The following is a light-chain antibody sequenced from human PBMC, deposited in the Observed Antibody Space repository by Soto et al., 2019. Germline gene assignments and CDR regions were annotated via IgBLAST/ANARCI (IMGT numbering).Light chain of an antibody. CDR2: GAS. Sequence: EIVLTQSPGTLSLSPGERATLSCRASQSVSSSYLAWYQQKPGQAHRLLIYGASSRATGIPDRFSGSGSGSDFSLTISRLQPDYFAVYYCQQYGSSPTWTFDQGTTVDIK. CDR3: QQYGSSPTWT. J-gene: IGKJ1*01. V-gene: IGKV3-20*01. CDR1: QSVSSSY.